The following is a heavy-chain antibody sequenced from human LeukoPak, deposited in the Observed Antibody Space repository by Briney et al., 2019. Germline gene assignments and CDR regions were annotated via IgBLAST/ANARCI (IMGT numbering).Heavy chain of an antibody. CDR1: GYTFTSYG. V-gene: IGHV1-18*01. Sequence: ASVKVSCKASGYTFTSYGISWVRQAPGQGLEWMGWISAYNGNTNYAQKLQGRVTTTTDTSTSTAYMELRSLRSDDTAVYYCARTDYGGIDNWFDPWGQGTLVTVSS. D-gene: IGHD4-23*01. CDR2: ISAYNGNT. J-gene: IGHJ5*02. CDR3: ARTDYGGIDNWFDP.